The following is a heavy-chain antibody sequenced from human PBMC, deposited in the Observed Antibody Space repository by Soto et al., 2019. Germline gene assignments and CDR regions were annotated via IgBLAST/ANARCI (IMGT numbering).Heavy chain of an antibody. CDR3: ARASGSHIHFDY. J-gene: IGHJ4*02. Sequence: EVQLVESGGGLVQPGGSLRLSCAASGLTFSSYWMHWVRQAPGKGLVWVSRINTDGSSTTYADSVKGRFTISRDNTKNTLYLQLNSLRVGDKAVYYCARASGSHIHFDYWGQGTLVTVSA. CDR2: INTDGSST. D-gene: IGHD1-26*01. V-gene: IGHV3-74*01. CDR1: GLTFSSYW.